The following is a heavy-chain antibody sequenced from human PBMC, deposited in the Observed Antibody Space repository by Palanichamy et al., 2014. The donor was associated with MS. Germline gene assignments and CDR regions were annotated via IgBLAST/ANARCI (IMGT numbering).Heavy chain of an antibody. D-gene: IGHD2-21*02. J-gene: IGHJ4*02. CDR3: ARVDCGSYGCQLIDY. V-gene: IGHV3-23*01. CDR2: ITGSGDNT. Sequence: TASGFTFSSHAMSWVRQAPGKGLEWVSRITGSGDNTYYADSVKGRFTISRDNSKNTLYLEMNSLRVEDTAVYYCARVDCGSYGCQLIDYWGQGTLVTVSS. CDR1: GFTFSSHA.